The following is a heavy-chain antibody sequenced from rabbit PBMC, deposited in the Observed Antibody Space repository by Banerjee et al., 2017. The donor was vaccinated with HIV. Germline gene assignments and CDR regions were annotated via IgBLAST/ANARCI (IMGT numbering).Heavy chain of an antibody. CDR1: GFTLSYYY. D-gene: IGHD8-1*01. CDR2: IDPVFGIT. V-gene: IGHV1S7*01. CDR3: ARDGAGGSYFAL. Sequence: QLKESGGGLVQPGGSLKLSCKASGFTLSYYYMNWVRQAPGKGLEWIGYIDPVFGITYYANWVNGRFSISRENAQNTVFLQMTSLTAADTATYFCARDGAGGSYFALWGPGTLVTVS. J-gene: IGHJ4*01.